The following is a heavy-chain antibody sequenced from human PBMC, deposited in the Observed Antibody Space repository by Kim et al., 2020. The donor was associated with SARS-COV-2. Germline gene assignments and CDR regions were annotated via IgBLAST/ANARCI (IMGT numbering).Heavy chain of an antibody. D-gene: IGHD6-13*01. Sequence: SETLSLTCTVSGGSISSYYWSWIRQPPGKGLEWIGYIYYSGSTNYNPSLKSRVTISVDTSKNQFSLKLSSVTAADTAVYYCARDGQQQLAPRGDYDAFEISGQGTMVTVSS. CDR1: GGSISSYY. J-gene: IGHJ3*02. V-gene: IGHV4-59*01. CDR3: ARDGQQQLAPRGDYDAFEI. CDR2: IYYSGST.